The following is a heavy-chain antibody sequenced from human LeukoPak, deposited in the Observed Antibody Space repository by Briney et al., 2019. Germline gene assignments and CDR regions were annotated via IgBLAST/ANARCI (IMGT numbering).Heavy chain of an antibody. Sequence: GASVKVSCKASGYTFTSYYMHWVRQAPGQGLEWMGIINPSGGSTSYAQKFQGRVTMTRDTSISTAYMELSRLRSDDTAVYYCAGSKGYSYGHDYWGQGTLVTVSS. CDR1: GYTFTSYY. CDR2: INPSGGST. J-gene: IGHJ4*02. V-gene: IGHV1-46*01. D-gene: IGHD5-18*01. CDR3: AGSKGYSYGHDY.